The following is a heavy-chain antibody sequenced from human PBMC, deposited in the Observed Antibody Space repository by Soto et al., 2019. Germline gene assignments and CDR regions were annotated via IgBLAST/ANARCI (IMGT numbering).Heavy chain of an antibody. CDR1: GFTFSSYG. Sequence: QPGGSLRLSCAASGFTFSSYGMHCVRQAPGKGLEWVAVISYDGSNKYYADSVKGRFTISRDNSKNTLYLQMNSLRAEDTAVYYCAKAAYDYIWGSLIRPSYYYYMDVWGKGTTVTVSS. D-gene: IGHD3-16*01. V-gene: IGHV3-30*18. CDR2: ISYDGSNK. CDR3: AKAAYDYIWGSLIRPSYYYYMDV. J-gene: IGHJ6*03.